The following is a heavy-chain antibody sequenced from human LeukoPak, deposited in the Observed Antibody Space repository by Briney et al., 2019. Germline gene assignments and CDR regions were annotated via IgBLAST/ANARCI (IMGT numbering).Heavy chain of an antibody. V-gene: IGHV3-30*02. J-gene: IGHJ4*02. D-gene: IGHD1-14*01. CDR2: ILYDGTNK. CDR1: GFTFSSFG. CDR3: AKATGYLL. Sequence: GGSLRLSCAASGFTFSSFGMHWVRQAPGQGLEWVAFILYDGTNKYYADSVKGRFTISRDNSENTLYLQMNSLRAEDTAVYYCAKATGYLLWGQGTLVIVSS.